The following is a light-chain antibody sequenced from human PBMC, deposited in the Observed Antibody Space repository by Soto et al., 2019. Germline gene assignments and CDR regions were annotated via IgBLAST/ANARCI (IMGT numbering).Light chain of an antibody. CDR1: QSVASSY. Sequence: EIVLTQSPGTLSFSPGERATLSCRASQSVASSYLAWYQQKPGQAPRLLIYGASTRATDVPDRFSGSGSGADFTLTISRLEPEDFAVYYCQQYGSSPPRTFGQGTKVDIK. CDR3: QQYGSSPPRT. V-gene: IGKV3-20*01. CDR2: GAS. J-gene: IGKJ1*01.